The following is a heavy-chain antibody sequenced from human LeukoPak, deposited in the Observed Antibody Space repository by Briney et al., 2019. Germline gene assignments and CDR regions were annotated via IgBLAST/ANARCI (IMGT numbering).Heavy chain of an antibody. Sequence: GRSLRLSCAASGFTFDDYAMHWVRQAPGKGLEWVSGISWNSGSIGYADSVKGRFTISRDNAKNSLYLQMNSLRAEDTALYYCAKDRGSSVRGMDVWGQGTTVTVSS. V-gene: IGHV3-9*01. CDR2: ISWNSGSI. D-gene: IGHD3-22*01. CDR1: GFTFDDYA. J-gene: IGHJ6*02. CDR3: AKDRGSSVRGMDV.